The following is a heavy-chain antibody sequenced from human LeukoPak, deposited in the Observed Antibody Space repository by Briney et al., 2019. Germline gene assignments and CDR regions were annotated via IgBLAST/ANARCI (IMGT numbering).Heavy chain of an antibody. CDR3: ARGVYMAAAKNAY. D-gene: IGHD6-13*01. V-gene: IGHV4-59*01. J-gene: IGHJ4*02. Sequence: SETLSLTCTVSGGSISSYYWSWIRQPPGKGLEWIGYIYYSGSTNYNPSLKSRVTISVDTSKNQFSLKLSSVTAADTAVYYCARGVYMAAAKNAYGGQGTLATFP. CDR2: IYYSGST. CDR1: GGSISSYY.